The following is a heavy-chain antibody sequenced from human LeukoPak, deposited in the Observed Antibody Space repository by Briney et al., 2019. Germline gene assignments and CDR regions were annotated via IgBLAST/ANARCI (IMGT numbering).Heavy chain of an antibody. CDR1: GGPISGYY. V-gene: IGHV4-59*01. D-gene: IGHD7-27*01. Sequence: SETLSLTCTVSGGPISGYYWSWIRQPPGKGLEFIGYMYYSGSTNYNPSLKSRVTISVDTSKNQFSLKLSSVTAADTAIYYCTRMNWGTNWFDPWGQGTLVTVSS. J-gene: IGHJ5*02. CDR3: TRMNWGTNWFDP. CDR2: MYYSGST.